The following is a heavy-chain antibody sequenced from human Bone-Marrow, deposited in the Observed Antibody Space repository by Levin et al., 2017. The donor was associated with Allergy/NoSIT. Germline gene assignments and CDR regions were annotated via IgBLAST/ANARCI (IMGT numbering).Heavy chain of an antibody. CDR3: AKDLRGGAYQFES. Sequence: SLKISCSASGFTFDDYAMFWVRQAPGQGLEWVSSISWNSRRIEYADSLEGRVTVSRDNAKNSLFLQMNSLRPEDTAVYYCAKDLRGGAYQFESWGHGTLVIVSS. CDR2: ISWNSRRI. CDR1: GFTFDDYA. J-gene: IGHJ4*01. D-gene: IGHD3-10*01. V-gene: IGHV3-9*01.